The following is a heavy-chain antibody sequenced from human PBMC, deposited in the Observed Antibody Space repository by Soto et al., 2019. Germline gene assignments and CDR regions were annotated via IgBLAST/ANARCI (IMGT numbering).Heavy chain of an antibody. Sequence: QVQLQQWGAGLLKPSETLSLTCAVYGGFVSSGSYYWSWIRQPPGKGLEWIGEMSHSGGTHFNPSLKSRLTISVDTSKNQFSLKMSSVTAADTALYYCARVERGTATTVVDAFDICGPGTMVTVSS. CDR2: MSHSGGT. V-gene: IGHV4-34*01. CDR3: ARVERGTATTVVDAFDI. J-gene: IGHJ3*02. CDR1: GGFVSSGSYY. D-gene: IGHD1-1*01.